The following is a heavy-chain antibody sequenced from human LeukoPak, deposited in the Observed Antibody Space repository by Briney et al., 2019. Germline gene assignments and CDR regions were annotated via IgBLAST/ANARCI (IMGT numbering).Heavy chain of an antibody. CDR2: ISKDGSDK. D-gene: IGHD5-24*01. CDR1: GFTFSDYA. J-gene: IGHJ3*02. Sequence: GGSLRLSCAASGFTFSDYAMHWVRQAPGKGLEWVAVISKDGSDKYYPGSVRGRFTISRDNSKNTLYLQMSSLRAEDTAVYYCAKYTLEMTTIRGGFDIWAKGQWSPSPQ. V-gene: IGHV3-30-3*02. CDR3: AKYTLEMTTIRGGFDI.